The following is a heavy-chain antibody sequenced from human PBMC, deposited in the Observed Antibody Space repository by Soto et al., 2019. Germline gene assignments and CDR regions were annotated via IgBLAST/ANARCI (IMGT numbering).Heavy chain of an antibody. V-gene: IGHV3-64*01. CDR3: VRRVSGNYDY. Sequence: EVQLAESGGGMVQPGGSLRLSCVAAGFTVSSYDMHWVRRAPGQGLEYVSSISSNGGTTYYGNSVKGRFTISRDNSKNALYLQMGSLRAEDMAVYYCVRRVSGNYDYWGQGTLVTVSS. J-gene: IGHJ4*02. CDR2: ISSNGGTT. D-gene: IGHD1-7*01. CDR1: GFTVSSYD.